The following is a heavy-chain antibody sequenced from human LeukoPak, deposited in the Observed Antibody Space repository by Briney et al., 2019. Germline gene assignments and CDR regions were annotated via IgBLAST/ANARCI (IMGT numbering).Heavy chain of an antibody. J-gene: IGHJ4*02. CDR3: AHRLLRFYY. CDR1: GFSLSTSGVG. Sequence: SGPTLVKPTQIPTLTCTFSGFSLSTSGVGVGWIRQPPGKALEWLALIYWDDDKRYNPSLRSRLTITKDTSKKQVVLTMTKMDPVDTATYYCAHRLLRFYYSGQGAMVTVSS. CDR2: IYWDDDK. V-gene: IGHV2-5*02.